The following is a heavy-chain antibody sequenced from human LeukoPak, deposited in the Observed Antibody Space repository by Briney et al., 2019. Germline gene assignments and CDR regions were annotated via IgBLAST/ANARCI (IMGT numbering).Heavy chain of an antibody. J-gene: IGHJ3*02. D-gene: IGHD3-10*02. CDR2: IYYSGST. CDR1: GGSISSFH. V-gene: IGHV4-59*01. CDR3: ARDLSFVRGVPLAFDI. Sequence: PSETLSLTGTVSGGSISSFHWSWIGQPPGKGREWIGYIYYSGSTNYNTSLKSRVTISVDASKNQFSLTLSSVTAADTAVYYGARDLSFVRGVPLAFDIWGQGTMVTVSS.